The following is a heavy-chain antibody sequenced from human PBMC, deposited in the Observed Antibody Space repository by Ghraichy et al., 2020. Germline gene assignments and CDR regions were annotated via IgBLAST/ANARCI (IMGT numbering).Heavy chain of an antibody. V-gene: IGHV4-59*01. CDR2: IHNSGST. Sequence: ESLNISCTVSGGFSSNYYWSWFRQSPGTGLEWIGYIHNSGSTNYSPSLTSRVTISLDTSRNQFSLRLSSVTAADMAVYYWSRKRSAGPLYYWGQGTLVTVSS. D-gene: IGHD3-3*01. CDR3: SRKRSAGPLYY. CDR1: GGFSSNYY. J-gene: IGHJ4*02.